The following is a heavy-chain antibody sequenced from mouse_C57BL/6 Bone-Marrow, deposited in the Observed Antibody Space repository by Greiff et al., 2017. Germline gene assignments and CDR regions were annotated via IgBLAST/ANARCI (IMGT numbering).Heavy chain of an antibody. CDR3: ARGSAYDWYFDV. V-gene: IGHV1-4*01. D-gene: IGHD5-1*01. CDR1: GYTFTSYT. J-gene: IGHJ1*03. Sequence: VQLQQSGAELARPGASVKMSCKASGYTFTSYTMHWVKQRPGQGLEWIGYINPSSGYTKYNQKFKDKATLTADKSSSTAYMQLSSLTSEDSAVYYCARGSAYDWYFDVWGTGTTVTVSS. CDR2: INPSSGYT.